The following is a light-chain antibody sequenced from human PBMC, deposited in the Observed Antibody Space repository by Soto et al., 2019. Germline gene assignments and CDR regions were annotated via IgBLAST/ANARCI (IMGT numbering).Light chain of an antibody. Sequence: EIQINQSPSSLSASVADRVTITCRASQSISSYLNWYQQKPGKAPKLLIYAASSLQSGVPSRFSGSGSGTDFTLTISSLQPEDFATYYCQQSYSTPLTFGGGTKVDIK. CDR1: QSISSY. J-gene: IGKJ4*01. V-gene: IGKV1-39*01. CDR2: AAS. CDR3: QQSYSTPLT.